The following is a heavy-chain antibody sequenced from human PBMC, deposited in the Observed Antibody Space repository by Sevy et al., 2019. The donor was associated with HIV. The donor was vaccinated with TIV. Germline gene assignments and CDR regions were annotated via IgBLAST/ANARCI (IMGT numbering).Heavy chain of an antibody. CDR2: INHSGST. V-gene: IGHV4-34*01. CDR3: ARGNLNSGYDTYYFDY. D-gene: IGHD5-12*01. CDR1: GGSFSGYY. J-gene: IGHJ4*02. Sequence: SETLSLTCAVYGGSFSGYYWSWIRQPPGKGLEWIGEINHSGSTNYNPSLKSRVTISVDTSKNQFSLKLSSVTAADTAVYYCARGNLNSGYDTYYFDYWGQGTLVTVSS.